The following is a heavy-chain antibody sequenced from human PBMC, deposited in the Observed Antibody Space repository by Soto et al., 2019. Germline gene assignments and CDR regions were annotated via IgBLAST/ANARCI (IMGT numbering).Heavy chain of an antibody. Sequence: VGSLRLSCAGSGFTFSSYAMSWVRQAPGKGLEWVSGISDSGGSTYYADSVKGRFTISRDNSKNTLYLQMNSLRAEDTAEYFCARGLITSTATYYFDYWGQGTLVTVSS. CDR2: ISDSGGST. D-gene: IGHD3-10*01. CDR3: ARGLITSTATYYFDY. CDR1: GFTFSSYA. V-gene: IGHV3-23*01. J-gene: IGHJ4*02.